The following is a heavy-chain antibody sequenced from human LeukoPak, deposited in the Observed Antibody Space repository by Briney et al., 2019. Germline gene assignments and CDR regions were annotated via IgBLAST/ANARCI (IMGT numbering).Heavy chain of an antibody. CDR1: GFTFGGYG. V-gene: IGHV3-30*02. J-gene: IGHJ4*02. Sequence: PEGSLRLSCAASGFTFGGYGMHWVRQAPGKGLEWVASIRTDGREKYHADSVQGRFSISRDNSKNTLYLKMDSLRAEDTALYYCARIGFSTSWANFDYWGQGTLVTVSS. CDR2: IRTDGREK. CDR3: ARIGFSTSWANFDY. D-gene: IGHD2-2*01.